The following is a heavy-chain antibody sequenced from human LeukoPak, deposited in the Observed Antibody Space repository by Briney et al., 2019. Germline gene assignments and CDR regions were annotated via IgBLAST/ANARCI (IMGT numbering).Heavy chain of an antibody. Sequence: GGSLRLSCAASGFTFSSYSMNWVRQAPGKGLEWVSSISSSSSYIYYADSVKGRFTISRDNAKNSLYLQMNSLRAEDTAVYYCVRDIVATIDYYYYYYGMDVWGQGTTVTVSS. J-gene: IGHJ6*02. CDR2: ISSSSSYI. D-gene: IGHD5-12*01. V-gene: IGHV3-21*01. CDR1: GFTFSSYS. CDR3: VRDIVATIDYYYYYYGMDV.